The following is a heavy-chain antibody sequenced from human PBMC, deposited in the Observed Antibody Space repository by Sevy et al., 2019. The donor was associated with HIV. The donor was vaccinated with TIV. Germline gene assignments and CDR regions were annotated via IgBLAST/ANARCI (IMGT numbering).Heavy chain of an antibody. CDR2: FDHEDGET. Sequence: ASVKVSCEVSGYTLTQLSMHWVRQAPGKGLEWMGSFDHEDGETIYAQKFQGRVTMTEDTSTDTAYMELSSLKSEDTAVFYCAITKDYYDSSGYPFDYWGQGTLVTVSS. J-gene: IGHJ4*02. D-gene: IGHD3-22*01. CDR1: GYTLTQLS. V-gene: IGHV1-24*01. CDR3: AITKDYYDSSGYPFDY.